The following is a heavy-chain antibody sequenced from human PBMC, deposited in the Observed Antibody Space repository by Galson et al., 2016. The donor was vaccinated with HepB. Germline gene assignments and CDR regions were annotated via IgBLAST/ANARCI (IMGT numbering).Heavy chain of an antibody. CDR1: GFLFRGYG. D-gene: IGHD3-10*02. J-gene: IGHJ4*02. CDR3: AKRHEFCPPVGCSVDY. Sequence: SLRLSCAGSGFLFRGYGMHWVRQAPGKGLEWVAADSMDGRRKFYSDSVRGRFTISRYNSNNMLFLQMDSLRPDDTAVYYCAKRHEFCPPVGCSVDYWGQGTLVSVSS. CDR2: DSMDGRRK. V-gene: IGHV3-30*18.